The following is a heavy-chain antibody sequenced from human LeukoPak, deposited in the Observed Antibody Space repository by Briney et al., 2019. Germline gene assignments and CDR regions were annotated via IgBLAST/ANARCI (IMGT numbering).Heavy chain of an antibody. J-gene: IGHJ4*02. CDR3: ATEGKMVRGVYTDY. Sequence: ASVKVSCKASGYTFTGYYMHWVRQAPGQRLEWMGWINAGNGNTKYSQEFQDRVTITRDTSASTVYMELSSLRSEDTAVYYCATEGKMVRGVYTDYWGQGTLVTVSS. V-gene: IGHV1-3*03. D-gene: IGHD3-10*01. CDR1: GYTFTGYY. CDR2: INAGNGNT.